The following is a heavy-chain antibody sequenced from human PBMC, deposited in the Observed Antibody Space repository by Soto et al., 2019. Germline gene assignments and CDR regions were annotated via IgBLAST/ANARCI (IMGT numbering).Heavy chain of an antibody. J-gene: IGHJ4*02. CDR1: GFTFSSYS. CDR3: ARGESGDILTGPFDY. V-gene: IGHV3-21*01. CDR2: ISSSSSSI. Sequence: GGSLRLSCAASGFTFSSYSMNWVRQAPGRGLEWVSSISSSSSSIYYADSVKGRFTISRDNAKNSLYLQMNSLRAEDTAVYYCARGESGDILTGPFDYWGQGTLVNVSS. D-gene: IGHD3-9*01.